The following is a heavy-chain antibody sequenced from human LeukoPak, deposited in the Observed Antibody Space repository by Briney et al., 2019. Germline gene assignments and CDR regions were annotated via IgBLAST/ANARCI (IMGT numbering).Heavy chain of an antibody. Sequence: GGSLRLSCAASGFAFTNYGIHWVRLAPGKGLEWVAVISSDGGNKHYADSVKGRFTISRDDSKNTLYLQMNSLRVDDTALYYCTTFDMWGQGTMVTVSS. CDR3: TTFDM. J-gene: IGHJ3*02. CDR2: ISSDGGNK. CDR1: GFAFTNYG. V-gene: IGHV3-30*03.